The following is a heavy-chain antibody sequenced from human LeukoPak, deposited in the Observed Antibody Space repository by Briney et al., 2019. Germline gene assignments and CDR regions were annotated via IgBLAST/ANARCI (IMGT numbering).Heavy chain of an antibody. Sequence: GGSLRLSCAASGFTFSSYSMNWVRQAPGKGLEWVSSISSSSSYIYYADSVKGRFTISRVNAKNSLYLQMNSLRAEDTAVYYCARVSGSTRTRIFDYWGQGTLVTVSS. J-gene: IGHJ4*02. CDR1: GFTFSSYS. D-gene: IGHD1-26*01. CDR3: ARVSGSTRTRIFDY. CDR2: ISSSSSYI. V-gene: IGHV3-21*01.